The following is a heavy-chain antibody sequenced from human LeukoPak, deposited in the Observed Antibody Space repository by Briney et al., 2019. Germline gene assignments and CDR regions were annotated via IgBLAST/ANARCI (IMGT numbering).Heavy chain of an antibody. V-gene: IGHV4-34*01. CDR3: ARHEAYHYDSSGYFSY. CDR2: INHSGST. D-gene: IGHD3-22*01. Sequence: PSETLSLTCAVYGGSFSGYYWSWIRQPPGKGLEWIGEINHSGSTNYNPSLKGRVTISVDTSKNHFSLKLTPVTAADTAVYYCARHEAYHYDSSGYFSYCGQGTLVSVSS. CDR1: GGSFSGYY. J-gene: IGHJ4*02.